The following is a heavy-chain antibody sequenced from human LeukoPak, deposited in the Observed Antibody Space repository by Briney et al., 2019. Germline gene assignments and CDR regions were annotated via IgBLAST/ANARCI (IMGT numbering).Heavy chain of an antibody. V-gene: IGHV4-39*01. J-gene: IGHJ4*02. D-gene: IGHD1-26*01. CDR2: IYYGGSA. CDR1: GGXISKSNHY. CDR3: ARYYSGSYGFDY. Sequence: PSETLSLTCIVSGGXISKSNHYWGWIRQPPGKGLEWIGSIYYGGSAYYNPSLKSRVTMSVDTSKNLFSLKLSSVTAADTAVYYCARYYSGSYGFDYWGQGTLVTVSS.